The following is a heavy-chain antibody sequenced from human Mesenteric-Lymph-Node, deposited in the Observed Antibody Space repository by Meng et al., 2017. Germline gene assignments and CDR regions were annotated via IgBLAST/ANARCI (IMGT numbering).Heavy chain of an antibody. CDR3: AREKRAGTTSDAFDI. Sequence: ASVKVSCKASGYTFTSYYMHWVRQAPGQGLEWMGIINPSGGSTSYAQKFQGRVTMTRDTSTSTVYMELSSLRSEDTAVYYCAREKRAGTTSDAFDIWGQGTMVTVSS. J-gene: IGHJ3*02. D-gene: IGHD1-1*01. CDR1: GYTFTSYY. V-gene: IGHV1-46*01. CDR2: INPSGGST.